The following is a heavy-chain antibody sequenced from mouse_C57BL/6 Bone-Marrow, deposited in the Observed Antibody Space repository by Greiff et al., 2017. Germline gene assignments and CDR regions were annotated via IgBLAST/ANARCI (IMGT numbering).Heavy chain of an antibody. Sequence: VQLQESGAELVRPGASVKLSCKASGYTFTDYYITWVKQRPGQGLEWIARIYPGSGNTYYNEKFKGKATLTAEKSSSTAYMQLSSLTSEDSAVYFCARGGSPFAYWGQGTLVTVSA. J-gene: IGHJ3*01. CDR1: GYTFTDYY. CDR3: ARGGSPFAY. CDR2: IYPGSGNT. V-gene: IGHV1-76*01.